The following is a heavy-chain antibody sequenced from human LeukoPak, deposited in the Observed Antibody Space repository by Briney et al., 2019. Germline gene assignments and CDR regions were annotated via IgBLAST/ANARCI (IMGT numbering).Heavy chain of an antibody. D-gene: IGHD3-22*01. Sequence: ASVKVSCKASGYTFSGYYIHWVRQAPGQGLEWMGRINPNNGGTNYAQKFQGRVTMTRDMSMSTAYMELSRLRSDDTAVYYCAGEDNSSGYRPFDIWGQGTMITVPS. CDR2: INPNNGGT. J-gene: IGHJ3*02. V-gene: IGHV1-2*06. CDR3: AGEDNSSGYRPFDI. CDR1: GYTFSGYY.